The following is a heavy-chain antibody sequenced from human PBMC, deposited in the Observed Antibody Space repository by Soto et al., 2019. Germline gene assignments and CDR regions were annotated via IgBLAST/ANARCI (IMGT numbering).Heavy chain of an antibody. CDR3: AHRRLTYYDILTGYRDYYFDY. J-gene: IGHJ4*02. V-gene: IGHV2-5*02. Sequence: SGPTLVNPTQTLTLTCTFSGFSLSTSGVGVGWIRQPPGKALEWLALIYWDDDKRYSPSLKSRLTITKDTPKNQVVLTMTNMDPVDTATYYCAHRRLTYYDILTGYRDYYFDYWGQGTLVTVSS. CDR1: GFSLSTSGVG. D-gene: IGHD3-9*01. CDR2: IYWDDDK.